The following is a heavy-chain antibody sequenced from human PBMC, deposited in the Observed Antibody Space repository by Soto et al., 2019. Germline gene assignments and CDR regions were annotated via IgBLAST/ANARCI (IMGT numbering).Heavy chain of an antibody. Sequence: QVQLQQWGAGLLKPSETLSLTCAVYGGSFSGYYWSWIRQPPGKGLEWIGEINHSGSTNYNPSLKRRVTISVDTSKNQFSLKLSSVTAADTAVYYCARWPPYYYYYMDVWGKGTTVTVSS. CDR3: ARWPPYYYYYMDV. J-gene: IGHJ6*03. CDR2: INHSGST. CDR1: GGSFSGYY. V-gene: IGHV4-34*01.